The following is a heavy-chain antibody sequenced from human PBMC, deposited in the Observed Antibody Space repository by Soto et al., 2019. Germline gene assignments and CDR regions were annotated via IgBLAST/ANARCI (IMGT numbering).Heavy chain of an antibody. V-gene: IGHV4-59*01. Sequence: PSETLSLTCTASGGSISSYYWSWIRQPPGKGLEWIGYIYYSGSTNYNPSLKSRVTISVDTSKNQFSLKLSSVTAADTAVYYCARDLDVAGGFEYYYYYGMDVWGQGTTVTVSS. D-gene: IGHD6-19*01. CDR3: ARDLDVAGGFEYYYYYGMDV. CDR1: GGSISSYY. J-gene: IGHJ6*02. CDR2: IYYSGST.